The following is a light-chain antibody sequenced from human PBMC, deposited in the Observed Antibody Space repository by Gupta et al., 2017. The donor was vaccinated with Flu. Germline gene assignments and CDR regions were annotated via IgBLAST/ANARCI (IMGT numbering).Light chain of an antibody. CDR3: SSYVTRTDTV. V-gene: IGLV2-14*03. CDR1: RGDLGRYNY. Sequence: QSALTQPSSVSASPGQSITISCTGTRGDLGRYNYVSWYQQPPGTAPKLISEEVTNRPSGISKCCAASKAGTKALTNSSVDQSEDDAYYSQSSYVTRTDTVFGTGTKIT. CDR2: EVT. J-gene: IGLJ1*01.